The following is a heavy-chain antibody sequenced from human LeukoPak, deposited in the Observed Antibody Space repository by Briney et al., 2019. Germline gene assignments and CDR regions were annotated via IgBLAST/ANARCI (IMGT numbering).Heavy chain of an antibody. J-gene: IGHJ4*02. CDR2: INTDSSDI. CDR3: ARDTFHPGLIDS. Sequence: GGSLRLSCAASGFTFSRYATTWVRQAPGKGLEWVSYINTDSSDIHYADSVKGRFTISRDNARNTLYLQLSSLRAEDSAVYYCARDTFHPGLIDSWGQGTLVTVSS. CDR1: GFTFSRYA. D-gene: IGHD2-21*01. V-gene: IGHV3-21*05.